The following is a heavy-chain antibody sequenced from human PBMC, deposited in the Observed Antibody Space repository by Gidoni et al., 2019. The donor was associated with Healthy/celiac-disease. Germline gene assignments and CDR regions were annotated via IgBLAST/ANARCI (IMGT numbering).Heavy chain of an antibody. CDR3: ARDLGGRNPLSSGCSDY. D-gene: IGHD6-19*01. V-gene: IGHV3-21*01. Sequence: EVQLVESGGGLVKPGGSLRLSCAASGFTFSSYSMNWVRQAPGKGLEWVSSISSSSSYIYYADSVKGRFTISRDNAKNSLYLQMNSLRAEDTAVYYCARDLGGRNPLSSGCSDYWGQGTLVTVSS. CDR1: GFTFSSYS. J-gene: IGHJ4*02. CDR2: ISSSSSYI.